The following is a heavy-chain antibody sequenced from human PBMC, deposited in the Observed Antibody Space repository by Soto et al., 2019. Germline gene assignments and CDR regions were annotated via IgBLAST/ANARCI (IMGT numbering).Heavy chain of an antibody. CDR1: GGSISSGDNY. Sequence: QVQLQESGPGLVKPSQTLSLTCTVSGGSISSGDNYWSWSRQPPGKGLEWIGLIYYSGSTYYNPSLKSRLTISLDTSKHQFSLKVSSVTAADTAVYYCSAAPGTTNWFHPWGQGTLVTVSS. CDR2: IYYSGST. CDR3: SAAPGTTNWFHP. J-gene: IGHJ5*02. V-gene: IGHV4-30-4*01. D-gene: IGHD2-2*01.